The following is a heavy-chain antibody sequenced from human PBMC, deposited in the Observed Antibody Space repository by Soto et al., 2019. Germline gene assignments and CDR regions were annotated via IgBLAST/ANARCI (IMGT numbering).Heavy chain of an antibody. CDR2: ISGSGGST. Sequence: GGSLRLSCAASGFTFSSYAMSWVRQAPGKGLEWVSAISGSGGSTYYADSVKGRFTISRDNSKNTLYLQMNSLRAEDTAVYYCAKDVAARTHYYYYYMDVWGKGTTVTVSS. CDR1: GFTFSSYA. CDR3: AKDVAARTHYYYYYMDV. J-gene: IGHJ6*03. D-gene: IGHD6-6*01. V-gene: IGHV3-23*01.